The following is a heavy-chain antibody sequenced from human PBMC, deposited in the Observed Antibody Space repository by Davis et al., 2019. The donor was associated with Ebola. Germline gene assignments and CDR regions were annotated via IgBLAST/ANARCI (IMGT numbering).Heavy chain of an antibody. Sequence: GESLKIPCAASGFTFSSYAMHWVRQAPGKGLEWVAVISYDGSNKYYADSVKGRFTISRDNSKNTLYLQMNSLRAEDTAVYYCARDEFMYYYYGMDVWGQGTTVTVSS. D-gene: IGHD3-10*01. V-gene: IGHV3-30-3*01. CDR1: GFTFSSYA. CDR3: ARDEFMYYYYGMDV. CDR2: ISYDGSNK. J-gene: IGHJ6*02.